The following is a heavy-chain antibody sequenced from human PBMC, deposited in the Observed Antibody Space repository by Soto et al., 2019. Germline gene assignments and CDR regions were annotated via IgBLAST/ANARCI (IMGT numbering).Heavy chain of an antibody. J-gene: IGHJ4*02. Sequence: SVKVSCKTAGCTFTSYARHWVRQAPGQRLEWMGWINAGNGNTKYSQKFQGRVTITRDTSASTAYMELSSLRSEDTAVYYCARGPSVFWSGYSEFDYWGQGTLVTVSS. D-gene: IGHD3-3*01. V-gene: IGHV1-3*01. CDR2: INAGNGNT. CDR1: GCTFTSYA. CDR3: ARGPSVFWSGYSEFDY.